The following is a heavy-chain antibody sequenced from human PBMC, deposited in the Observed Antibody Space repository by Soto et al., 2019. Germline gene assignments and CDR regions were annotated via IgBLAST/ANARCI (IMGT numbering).Heavy chain of an antibody. CDR2: INSDGSST. CDR3: TRVGYSSGYGF. V-gene: IGHV3-74*01. Sequence: EVHMVESGGGLVQPGGSLRLSCAASGFTFSTYWMHWVRQAPGKGLVWVSRINSDGSSTINADSVKGRFTISRDNAKNTLYLQMNSLRAEDTAVYYCTRVGYSSGYGFWGQGTLVTVSS. D-gene: IGHD5-18*01. J-gene: IGHJ4*02. CDR1: GFTFSTYW.